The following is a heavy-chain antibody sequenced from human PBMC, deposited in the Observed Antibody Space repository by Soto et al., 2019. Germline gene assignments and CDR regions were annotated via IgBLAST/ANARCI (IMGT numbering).Heavy chain of an antibody. CDR2: IFSSGST. J-gene: IGHJ4*02. CDR3: AREGAYSAYNFAHGIQLWSFDF. D-gene: IGHD5-12*01. Sequence: QVRLQESGPGLLKPSETLSLTCTVSGGSINTFYWSWVRQPAGKGLEWIGRIFSSGSTSFNPSLQSRAAMSVDTSKNLCSLNVSSVTAADMAVYYCAREGAYSAYNFAHGIQLWSFDFWGQGALVTVSS. CDR1: GGSINTFY. V-gene: IGHV4-4*07.